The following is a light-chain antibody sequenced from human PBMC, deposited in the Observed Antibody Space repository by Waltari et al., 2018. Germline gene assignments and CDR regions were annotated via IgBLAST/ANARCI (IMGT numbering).Light chain of an antibody. V-gene: IGLV2-14*03. CDR2: DVS. CDR3: SSYTSSSTLEV. Sequence: QSALTQPASVSGSPGQSITISCPGTSRHVGGYTYLSSYQKHPGKAPKLMIYDVSNRPSGVSNRFSGSKSGNTASLTISGLQAEDEADYYCSSYTSSSTLEVFGTGTKVTVL. J-gene: IGLJ1*01. CDR1: SRHVGGYTY.